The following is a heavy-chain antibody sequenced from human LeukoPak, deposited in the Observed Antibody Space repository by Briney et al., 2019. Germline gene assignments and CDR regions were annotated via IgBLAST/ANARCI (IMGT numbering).Heavy chain of an antibody. CDR3: ARGRITMVRGVKSPFGMDV. CDR2: INHSGST. D-gene: IGHD3-10*01. J-gene: IGHJ6*02. Sequence: PSETLSLTCAVYGGSFSGYYWSWIRQPPGKGLEWIGEINHSGSTYYNPSLKSRVTISVDTSKNQFSLKLSSVTAADTAVYYCARGRITMVRGVKSPFGMDVWGQGTTVTVSS. CDR1: GGSFSGYY. V-gene: IGHV4-34*01.